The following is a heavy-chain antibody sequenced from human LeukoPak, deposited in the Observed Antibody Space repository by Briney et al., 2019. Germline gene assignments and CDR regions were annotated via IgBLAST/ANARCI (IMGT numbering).Heavy chain of an antibody. CDR1: GGSIRGADYY. D-gene: IGHD1-7*01. V-gene: IGHV4-31*03. J-gene: IGHJ5*02. CDR2: IYYSGST. CDR3: ARVELRRGLRWFDP. Sequence: KASETLSLTCTVSGGSIRGADYYWSWIRHHPGKGLEWIGYIYYSGSTYYNPSLKSRITISVDTSKNHFSLKLTSVTAADTAVYYCARVELRRGLRWFDPWAREPSSPSPQ.